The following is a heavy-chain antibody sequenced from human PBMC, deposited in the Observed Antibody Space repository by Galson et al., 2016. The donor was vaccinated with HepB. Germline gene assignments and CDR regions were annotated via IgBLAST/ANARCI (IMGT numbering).Heavy chain of an antibody. CDR1: SGSVSSNSYY. Sequence: SETLSLTCSVSSGSVSSNSYYWGWIRQPPGKGLEWIGGMYYRGITYYNSSLKSRVTISVDTSKNQFSLKLSSVTAADTAVYYCARHRVVVIGAAGYNWFDPWGQGTLVPVSS. CDR3: ARHRVVVIGAAGYNWFDP. J-gene: IGHJ5*02. V-gene: IGHV4-39*01. CDR2: MYYRGIT. D-gene: IGHD2-15*01.